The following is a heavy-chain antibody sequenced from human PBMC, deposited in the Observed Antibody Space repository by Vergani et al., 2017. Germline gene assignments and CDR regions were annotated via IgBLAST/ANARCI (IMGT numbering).Heavy chain of an antibody. CDR2: IYPGDSDT. CDR3: ARHRGWGLVVVAATPWYYYYGMDV. V-gene: IGHV5-51*01. Sequence: EKQLVQSGSETKKPGESLKISCKGSGYSFTSYWIGWVRQMPGKGLEWMGIIYPGDSDTRYSPSFQGQVTTSADKSISTAYLQWSSLKASDTAMYYCARHRGWGLVVVAATPWYYYYGMDVWGQGTTVTVSS. CDR1: GYSFTSYW. D-gene: IGHD2-15*01. J-gene: IGHJ6*02.